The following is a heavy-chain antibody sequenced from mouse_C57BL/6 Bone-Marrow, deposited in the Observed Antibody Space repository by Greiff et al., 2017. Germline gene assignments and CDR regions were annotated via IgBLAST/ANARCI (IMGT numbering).Heavy chain of an antibody. Sequence: EVMLVESGGGLVQPGGSMKLSCAASGFTFSDAWMDWVRQSPEKGLEWVAEIRNKANNHATYYAESVKGRFTISRDDSKSSVYLQMNSLRAEDTGIYYCTRGTGDYYGSRSAWFAYWGQGTLVTVSA. CDR1: GFTFSDAW. D-gene: IGHD1-1*01. CDR2: IRNKANNHAT. J-gene: IGHJ3*01. V-gene: IGHV6-6*01. CDR3: TRGTGDYYGSRSAWFAY.